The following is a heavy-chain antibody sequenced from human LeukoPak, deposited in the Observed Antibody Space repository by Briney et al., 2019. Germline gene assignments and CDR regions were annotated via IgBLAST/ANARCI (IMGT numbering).Heavy chain of an antibody. J-gene: IGHJ4*02. Sequence: QTGGSLRLSCAASGFTFSSYAMSWVRQAPGKGLEWVAVISYDGSDKYYADSVKGRITISRDNSKNTLYLQMSSLRAEDTAVYYCARDLAQIAADNSFDYWGQGTLVTVSS. D-gene: IGHD6-13*01. V-gene: IGHV3-30-3*01. CDR2: ISYDGSDK. CDR1: GFTFSSYA. CDR3: ARDLAQIAADNSFDY.